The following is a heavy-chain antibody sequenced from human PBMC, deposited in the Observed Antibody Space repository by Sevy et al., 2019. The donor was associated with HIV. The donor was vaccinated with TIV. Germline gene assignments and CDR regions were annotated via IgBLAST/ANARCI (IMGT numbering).Heavy chain of an antibody. CDR3: ALERLFSNVAEYFQN. V-gene: IGHV3-30-3*01. J-gene: IGHJ1*01. CDR1: GFTFSSFS. CDR2: ISYDGSNK. Sequence: GGSLRLSCATSGFTFSSFSMYWVRQAPGKGLEWVATISYDGSNKYYADSVKGRFTISRDNSKNSLYLQMNSLRAEDTAVYCCALERLFSNVAEYFQNWGQGTLVTVSS. D-gene: IGHD1-1*01.